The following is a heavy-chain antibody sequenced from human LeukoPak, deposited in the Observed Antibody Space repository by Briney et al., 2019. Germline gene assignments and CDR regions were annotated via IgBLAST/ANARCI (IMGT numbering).Heavy chain of an antibody. D-gene: IGHD2-15*01. CDR3: ARDVDFYYYYMDV. CDR1: GGSISSSSYY. Sequence: SETLSLTCTVSGGSISSSSYYWGWIRQPPGKGLEWIGSIYYSGSTYYNPSLKSRVTISVDTSKNQFSLKLSSVTAADTAVYYCARDVDFYYYYMDVWGKGTTVTVSS. J-gene: IGHJ6*03. CDR2: IYYSGST. V-gene: IGHV4-39*07.